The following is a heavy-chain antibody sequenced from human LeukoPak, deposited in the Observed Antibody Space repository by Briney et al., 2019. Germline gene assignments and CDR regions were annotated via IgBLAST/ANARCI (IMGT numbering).Heavy chain of an antibody. J-gene: IGHJ6*02. V-gene: IGHV1-69*13. CDR3: ARALELRFLEWLSKSYYYYGMDV. Sequence: ASVKVSCKASGGTFSSYAISWVRQAPGQGLEWMGGIIPIFGTANYAQRFQGRVTITADESTSTAYMELSSPRSEDTAVYYCARALELRFLEWLSKSYYYYGMDVWGQGTTVTVSS. CDR2: IIPIFGTA. CDR1: GGTFSSYA. D-gene: IGHD3-3*01.